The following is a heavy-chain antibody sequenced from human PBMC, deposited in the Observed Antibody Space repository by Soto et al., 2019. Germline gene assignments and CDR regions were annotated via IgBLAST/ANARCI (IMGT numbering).Heavy chain of an antibody. CDR1: GGSFSGYY. D-gene: IGHD3-9*01. V-gene: IGHV4-34*01. CDR3: ARVMGLTGYHIY. J-gene: IGHJ4*02. CDR2: INHSGST. Sequence: SETLSLTCAVYGGSFSGYYWSWIRQPPGKGLEWIGEINHSGSTNYNPSLKSRVTISVDTSKNQFSLKLSSVTAADTAVYYCARVMGLTGYHIYWGQGTLVTVSS.